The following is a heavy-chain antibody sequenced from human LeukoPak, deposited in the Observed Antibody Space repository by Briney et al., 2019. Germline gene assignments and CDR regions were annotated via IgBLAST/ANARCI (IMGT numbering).Heavy chain of an antibody. CDR2: IKQDGSEK. CDR3: AREGVSGSQNWFDP. CDR1: GFTFSSYW. J-gene: IGHJ5*02. Sequence: GGSLRLSCAASGFTFSSYWMSWVRQAPGKGLEWVANIKQDGSEKYYVDSVKGRFTISRDNAKNSLYLQMNSLRAEDTAVYYCAREGVSGSQNWFDPWGQGTLVTVSS. D-gene: IGHD1-26*01. V-gene: IGHV3-7*01.